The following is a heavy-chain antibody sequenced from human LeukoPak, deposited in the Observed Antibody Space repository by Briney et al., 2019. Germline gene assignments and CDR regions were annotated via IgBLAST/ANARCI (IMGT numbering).Heavy chain of an antibody. CDR3: VREGYYGSAALYS. V-gene: IGHV3-74*01. CDR1: GFTFSSYW. D-gene: IGHD3-10*01. Sequence: GGSLRPSCAASGFTFSSYWMHWVRQAPGKGLVCVSRINTDGNIISYADSVKGRFTISRDNAKNTLYLQMNSLRAEDTAVYYCVREGYYGSAALYSWGHGTLVTVSS. J-gene: IGHJ5*01. CDR2: INTDGNII.